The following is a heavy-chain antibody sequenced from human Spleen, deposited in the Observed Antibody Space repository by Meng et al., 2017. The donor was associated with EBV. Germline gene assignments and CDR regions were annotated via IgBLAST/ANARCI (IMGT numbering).Heavy chain of an antibody. CDR1: GGTFTNYC. J-gene: IGHJ4*02. CDR3: ASSLGGSVAPV. Sequence: VQYASYGAEVHKPGSTVEVSCRASGGTFTNYCGSCGRQAPGQGQVWMGGIIPLFGTTDYARKFKGRLTITADKSTLTAFMELSSLTSQDTAVYYCASSLGGSVAPVWGQGVLVTVSS. D-gene: IGHD3-16*01. V-gene: IGHV1-69*06. CDR2: IIPLFGTT.